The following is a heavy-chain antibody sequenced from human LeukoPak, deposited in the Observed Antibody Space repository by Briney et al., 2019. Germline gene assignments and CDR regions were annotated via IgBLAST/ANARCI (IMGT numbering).Heavy chain of an antibody. CDR2: ISSSSSYI. D-gene: IGHD4-17*01. V-gene: IGHV3-21*01. CDR3: ASFHGDYVEGYGMDV. J-gene: IGHJ6*02. Sequence: PGGSLRLSCAASGFTFSSYSMNWVRQAPGKGLEWVSSISSSSSYIYYADSVKGRFTISRDNAKNSLYLQMNSLRAEDTAVYYCASFHGDYVEGYGMDVWGQGTTVTVSS. CDR1: GFTFSSYS.